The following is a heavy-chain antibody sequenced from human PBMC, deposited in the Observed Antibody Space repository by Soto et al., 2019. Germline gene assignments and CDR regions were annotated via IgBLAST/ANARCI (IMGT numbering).Heavy chain of an antibody. CDR2: IKTKIEGGTT. CDR3: TFFLPYSSANYGMYF. V-gene: IGHV3-15*07. Sequence: GGSLRLSCAASGFIFSNTWINWVRQAPGKGLEWVGRIKTKIEGGTTNYAAPVKGRFTVSGDDSKNTVYLHMNSLRTEDTAVYYCTFFLPYSSANYGMYFWGQGSTVTGS. D-gene: IGHD6-25*01. CDR1: GFIFSNTW. J-gene: IGHJ6*02.